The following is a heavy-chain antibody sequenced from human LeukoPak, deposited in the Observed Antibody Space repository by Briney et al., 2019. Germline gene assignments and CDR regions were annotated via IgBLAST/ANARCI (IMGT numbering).Heavy chain of an antibody. CDR1: GFTFYDYA. CDR2: ANRDSSTI. J-gene: IGHJ3*01. CDR3: AKDLAVGTTPRVYAFDV. D-gene: IGHD1-26*01. V-gene: IGHV3-9*01. Sequence: KPGGSLRLSCAASGFTFYDYAMHWVRQVPGKGLEWVGSANRDSSTIAYGDSVRGRFTISRDKARNYLYLQMNSLRTEDTALYYCAKDLAVGTTPRVYAFDVWGQGTMVTVS.